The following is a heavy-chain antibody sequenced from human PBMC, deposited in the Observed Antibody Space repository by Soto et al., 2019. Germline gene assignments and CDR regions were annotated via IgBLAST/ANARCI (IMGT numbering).Heavy chain of an antibody. J-gene: IGHJ4*02. CDR3: ARGGDYVWGNYRYFDS. V-gene: IGHV3-33*01. Sequence: GGSLRLSCAASGFNFSSYGMNWVRQVPGKGLEWVAVIWYDGNKKYYADSLKGRFTISRDNSKNTLYLQMNSLRDEDTAVYYCARGGDYVWGNYRYFDSWGQGILVTVSS. D-gene: IGHD3-16*02. CDR1: GFNFSSYG. CDR2: IWYDGNKK.